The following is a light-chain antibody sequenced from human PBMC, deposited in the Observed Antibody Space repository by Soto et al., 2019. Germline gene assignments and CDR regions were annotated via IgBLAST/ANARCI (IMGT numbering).Light chain of an antibody. Sequence: QSALTQPPSASGSPGQSVTISCTGTSSDVGAYNYVSWYQQHPGKAPKLMIYEVSKRPSGVPDRFSGSKSGNTASLTVSGLQAEDEADYYCSSYAASGVFGGGTKLTVL. CDR1: SSDVGAYNY. CDR3: SSYAASGV. V-gene: IGLV2-8*01. J-gene: IGLJ3*02. CDR2: EVS.